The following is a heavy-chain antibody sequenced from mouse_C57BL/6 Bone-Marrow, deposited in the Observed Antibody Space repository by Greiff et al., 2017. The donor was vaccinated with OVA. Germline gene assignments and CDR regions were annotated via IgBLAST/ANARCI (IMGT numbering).Heavy chain of an antibody. D-gene: IGHD2-12*01. CDR2: IDPEDGDT. V-gene: IGHV14-1*01. Sequence: VQLQQSGAELVRPGASVKLSCTASGFNIKDYYMHWVKQRPEQGLEWIGRIDPEDGDTEYAPKFQGKATMTADTSSNPAYLQLSSLTSEDTAVYYCTTWGYYSPLYWYFDVWGTGTTVTVSS. CDR3: TTWGYYSPLYWYFDV. CDR1: GFNIKDYY. J-gene: IGHJ1*03.